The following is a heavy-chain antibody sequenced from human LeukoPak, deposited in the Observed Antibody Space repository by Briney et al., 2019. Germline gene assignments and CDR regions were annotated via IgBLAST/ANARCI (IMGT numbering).Heavy chain of an antibody. D-gene: IGHD2-15*01. V-gene: IGHV4-34*01. Sequence: PSETLSLTCAVSGASITNNWWSWIRQPPGKGLEWIGEINHSGSTNYNPSLKSRVTISVDTSKNQFSLKLSSVTAADTAVYYCARGGYCSGGSCYRYAADLAYWGQGTLVTVSS. CDR1: GASITNNW. CDR3: ARGGYCSGGSCYRYAADLAY. CDR2: INHSGST. J-gene: IGHJ4*02.